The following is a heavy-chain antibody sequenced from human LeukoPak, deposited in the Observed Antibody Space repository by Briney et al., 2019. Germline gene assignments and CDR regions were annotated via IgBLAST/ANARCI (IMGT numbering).Heavy chain of an antibody. V-gene: IGHV3-74*01. D-gene: IGHD2-2*01. J-gene: IGHJ3*02. CDR3: AKEYCSSTSCYYGAFDI. CDR1: GFTFSSYW. Sequence: PGESLRLSCAASGFTFSSYWMHWVRQAPGKGLVWVSRINNDGSSRNYADSVKGRFTISRDNAKNTLYLQMHSLRAEDTAVYYCAKEYCSSTSCYYGAFDIWGQGTMVTVSS. CDR2: INNDGSSR.